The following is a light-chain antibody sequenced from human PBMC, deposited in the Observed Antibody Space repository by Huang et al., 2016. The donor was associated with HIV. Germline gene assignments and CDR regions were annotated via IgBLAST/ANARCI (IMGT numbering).Light chain of an antibody. Sequence: EIVMTQSPATLSVSPGERDTLSGRASQSISSNLAWYQQKPGQAPRLLIYGASTRPTGIPSRFSGSGSGTEFTLTISSLQSEDFAVYYCQQYNNWPRTFGQGTKVEIK. CDR3: QQYNNWPRT. CDR1: QSISSN. J-gene: IGKJ1*01. CDR2: GAS. V-gene: IGKV3-15*01.